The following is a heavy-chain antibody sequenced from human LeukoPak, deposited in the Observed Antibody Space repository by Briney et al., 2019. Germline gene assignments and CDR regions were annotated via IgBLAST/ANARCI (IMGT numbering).Heavy chain of an antibody. CDR2: IRYDGSDK. V-gene: IGHV3-30*02. CDR1: GFTFSSYG. D-gene: IGHD3-22*01. Sequence: GGSLRLSCAASGFTFSSYGMRWVRQAPGKGLEWVAFIRYDGSDKYYTDSVKGRFTISRDDSKNTVYLQMNSLRAEDTAVYYCAKGAEEGVVITAVYYYYMDVWGKGTTVTVSS. J-gene: IGHJ6*03. CDR3: AKGAEEGVVITAVYYYYMDV.